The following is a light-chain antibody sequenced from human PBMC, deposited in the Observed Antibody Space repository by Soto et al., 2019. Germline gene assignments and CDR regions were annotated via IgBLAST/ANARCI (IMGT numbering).Light chain of an antibody. J-gene: IGLJ2*01. CDR2: EVS. CDR3: SSYAGSNNVV. V-gene: IGLV2-8*01. CDR1: SSDVGVYNY. Sequence: QSALTQPPSASGSPGQSVTISCTGTSSDVGVYNYVSWYRQHPGKAPKLLIYEVSKRPSGVPDRFSGSKSGNTASLTVSGLQAEDEADFYCSSYAGSNNVVFGGGTKVTVL.